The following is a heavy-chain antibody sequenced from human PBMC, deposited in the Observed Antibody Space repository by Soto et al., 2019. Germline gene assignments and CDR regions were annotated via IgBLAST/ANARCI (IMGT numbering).Heavy chain of an antibody. CDR2: IYYSGST. V-gene: IGHV4-59*08. Sequence: SETLSLTCTVSGGSISSYYWSWIRQPPGKGLEWIGYIYYSGSTNYNPSLKSRVTISVDTSKNQFSLKLSSVTAADTAVYYCATTSIAAGWYFDLWGRGTLVNVSS. D-gene: IGHD6-6*01. CDR3: ATTSIAAGWYFDL. J-gene: IGHJ2*01. CDR1: GGSISSYY.